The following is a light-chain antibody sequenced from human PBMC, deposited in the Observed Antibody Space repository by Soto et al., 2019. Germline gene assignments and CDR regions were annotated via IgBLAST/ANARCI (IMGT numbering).Light chain of an antibody. CDR2: GAF. CDR3: QQRNIWPPVT. V-gene: IGKV3-11*01. J-gene: IGKJ5*01. CDR1: PSVTNF. Sequence: EIVFTQSPAPLSFSPVERATLSCRASPSVTNFLAWYQQKPGQAPRLLIYGAFNRATGTPARFSGSGSGTDFTLTISSLEPEDSAIYYCQQRNIWPPVTFGQGTRLEIK.